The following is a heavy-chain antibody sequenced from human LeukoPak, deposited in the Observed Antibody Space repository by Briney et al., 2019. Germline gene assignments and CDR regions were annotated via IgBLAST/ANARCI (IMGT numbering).Heavy chain of an antibody. Sequence: PGGSLRLSCAASGFTFSDYYMSWIRQAPGKGLEWVSYISSSSSYTNYADSVKGRFTTSRDNAKNSLYLQMNSLRAEDTAVYYCARVRLGYCSGGSCSSNWFDPWGQGTLVTVSS. CDR1: GFTFSDYY. J-gene: IGHJ5*02. CDR3: ARVRLGYCSGGSCSSNWFDP. V-gene: IGHV3-11*05. CDR2: ISSSSSYT. D-gene: IGHD2-15*01.